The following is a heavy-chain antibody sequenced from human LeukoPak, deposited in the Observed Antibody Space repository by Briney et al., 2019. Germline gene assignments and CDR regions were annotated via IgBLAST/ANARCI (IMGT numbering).Heavy chain of an antibody. Sequence: GGSLRLSCASSRLTLKMSYMSWVRQAPGKGLEWVSVIYSGGRTYHADSVKGRFTISRDNSKNTVYLQMNGLRAEDTAVYYCARHQDDYWGQGTLVTVSS. CDR1: RLTLKMSY. CDR3: ARHQDDY. J-gene: IGHJ4*02. CDR2: IYSGGRT. V-gene: IGHV3-66*04.